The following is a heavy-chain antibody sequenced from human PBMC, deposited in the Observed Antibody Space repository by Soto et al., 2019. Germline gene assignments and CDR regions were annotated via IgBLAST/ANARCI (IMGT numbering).Heavy chain of an antibody. J-gene: IGHJ5*02. D-gene: IGHD6-19*01. CDR2: IIPILGIA. CDR1: GGTFSSYT. Sequence: SVKVSCKASGGTFSSYTISWVRQAPGQGLEWMGRIIPILGIANYAQKFQGRVTITADKSTSTAYMELSSLRSEDTAVYYCARVVQRSSGLFDPWGQGTLVTVS. V-gene: IGHV1-69*02. CDR3: ARVVQRSSGLFDP.